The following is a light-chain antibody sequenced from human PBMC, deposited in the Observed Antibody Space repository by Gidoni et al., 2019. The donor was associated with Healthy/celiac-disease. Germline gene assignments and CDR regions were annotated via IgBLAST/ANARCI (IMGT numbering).Light chain of an antibody. V-gene: IGLV3-1*01. CDR3: QAWDSSTVV. CDR2: QDS. CDR1: KLGDKY. J-gene: IGLJ2*01. Sequence: SYELTQPPSVSVSPGQTASITCSGDKLGDKYACWYQQKPGQSPVLVIYQDSNRPSGIPERFSGSNSGHTATLTISGTQAMDEADSYCQAWDSSTVVFGGGTKLTVL.